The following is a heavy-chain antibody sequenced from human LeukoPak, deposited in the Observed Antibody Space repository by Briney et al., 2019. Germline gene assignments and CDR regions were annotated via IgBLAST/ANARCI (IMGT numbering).Heavy chain of an antibody. Sequence: PSETLSLTCTVSGGSISSGSYYWSWIRPPAGKGLEWIGRIYTSGSTNYNPSLKSRVTISVDTSKNQFSLKLSSVTAADTAVYYCARERVIAARPHFIYYYYMDVWGKGTTVTVSS. V-gene: IGHV4-61*02. CDR2: IYTSGST. CDR3: ARERVIAARPHFIYYYYMDV. J-gene: IGHJ6*03. D-gene: IGHD6-6*01. CDR1: GGSISSGSYY.